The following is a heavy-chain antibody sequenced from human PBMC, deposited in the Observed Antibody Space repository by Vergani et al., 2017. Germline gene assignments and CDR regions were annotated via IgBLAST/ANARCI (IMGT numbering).Heavy chain of an antibody. CDR2: IYYSGLT. D-gene: IGHD6-19*01. CDR3: ARQRPGSGWSPGDFDD. Sequence: QLQLQESGPGLVKPSETLSLTCNVTGGSISSSSYYCGWIRQPPGKSLEWIGSIYYSGLTYYNPSLKSRVAISVDTSKNQFSLKVTSVTAADTAVYFCARQRPGSGWSPGDFDDWCQGILVTVSS. J-gene: IGHJ4*02. V-gene: IGHV4-39*01. CDR1: GGSISSSSYY.